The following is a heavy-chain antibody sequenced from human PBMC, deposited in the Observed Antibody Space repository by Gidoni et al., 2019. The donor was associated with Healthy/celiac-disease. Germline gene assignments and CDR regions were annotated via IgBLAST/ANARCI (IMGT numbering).Heavy chain of an antibody. J-gene: IGHJ4*02. CDR3: ASADQSTDYFDY. CDR2: IYTSGST. V-gene: IGHV4-61*02. Sequence: QVQLQESRPGLAKPSQTLSLHCPVSRRSISSARYYWSWLPQPPGKGLEWIWRIYTSGSTNYNPSLKGRVTISVDTSKNQFSLKLSSVTAADTAVYYCASADQSTDYFDYWGQGTLVTVSS. D-gene: IGHD4-17*01. CDR1: RRSISSARYY.